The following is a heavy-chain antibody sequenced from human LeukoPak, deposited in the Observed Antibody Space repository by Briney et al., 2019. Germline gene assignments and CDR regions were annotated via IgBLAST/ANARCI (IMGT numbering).Heavy chain of an antibody. CDR1: GFTFSSYA. Sequence: QPGGSLRLSCAASGFTFSSYAMSWVRQAPGKGLEWVSAISGSGGSTYYADSVKGRFTISRDNSKNTLYLQMNSLRAEDTAVYYCAKGLGVATMVRGVTFDYWGQGTLVTVSS. J-gene: IGHJ4*02. CDR2: ISGSGGST. D-gene: IGHD3-10*01. CDR3: AKGLGVATMVRGVTFDY. V-gene: IGHV3-23*01.